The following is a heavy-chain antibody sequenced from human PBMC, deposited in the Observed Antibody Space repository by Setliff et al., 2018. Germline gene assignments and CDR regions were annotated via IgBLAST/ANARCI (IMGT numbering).Heavy chain of an antibody. CDR3: ARTCSGSGCYAGLES. J-gene: IGHJ4*02. D-gene: IGHD2-15*01. V-gene: IGHV3-33*08. CDR1: GFTFGNYR. CDR2: IWHDGGNK. Sequence: LRLSCAASGFTFGNYRMHWVRQAPGKGLEWVAVIWHDGGNKYHADSVKGRFTISRDNSKNTLYLQMNSLRPEDTAVYYCARTCSGSGCYAGLESWGQGTPVTVSS.